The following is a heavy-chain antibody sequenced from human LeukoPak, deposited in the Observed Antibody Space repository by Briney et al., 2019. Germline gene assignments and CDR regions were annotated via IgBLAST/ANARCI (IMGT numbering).Heavy chain of an antibody. V-gene: IGHV1-2*02. CDR3: ASLDYGGTSDFDY. D-gene: IGHD4-23*01. Sequence: ASVKVSCMASGYTFTGHYMHWVRQAPGQGLAWMGWINPNSGGTNYAQKFQGRVTMTRDTSISTAYMELSRLRSDDTAVYYCASLDYGGTSDFDYWGQGTLVTVSS. CDR2: INPNSGGT. J-gene: IGHJ4*02. CDR1: GYTFTGHY.